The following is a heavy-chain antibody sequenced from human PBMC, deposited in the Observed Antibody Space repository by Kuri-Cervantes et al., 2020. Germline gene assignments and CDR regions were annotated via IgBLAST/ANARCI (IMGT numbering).Heavy chain of an antibody. CDR2: ISGSGGST. CDR3: ARGDDDYDYYYYYSMDV. J-gene: IGHJ6*02. D-gene: IGHD4-17*01. V-gene: IGHV3-23*01. CDR1: GFTFSSYG. Sequence: GESLKISCAASGFTFSSYGMRWVRQAPGKGLEWVSAISGSGGSTYYADSVKGRFTISRDNSKNTLYLQMNSLRAEDTAVYYCARGDDDYDYYYYYSMDVWGQGTTVTVSS.